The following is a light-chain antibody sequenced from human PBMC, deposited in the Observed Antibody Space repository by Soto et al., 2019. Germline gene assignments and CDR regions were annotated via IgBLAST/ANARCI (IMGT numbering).Light chain of an antibody. CDR3: SSYTSSRTLYV. CDR2: EVT. V-gene: IGLV2-14*01. CDR1: SSDVGGYNY. Sequence: QSALTQPASVSGSPGQSITISCTGTSSDVGGYNYVCWYKQHPGKAPQLMIYEVTNRPSGVSDRFSGSKSGNTASLTISGLQDEDEDDYYCSSYTSSRTLYVFGTGTKVTVL. J-gene: IGLJ1*01.